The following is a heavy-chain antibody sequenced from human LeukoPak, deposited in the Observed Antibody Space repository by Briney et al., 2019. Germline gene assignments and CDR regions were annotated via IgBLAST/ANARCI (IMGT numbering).Heavy chain of an antibody. CDR2: INPNSGGT. Sequence: ASVKVSCKASGGTFSSYGISWVRQAPGQGLEWMGWINPNSGGTNYAQKFQGRVTMTRDTSISTAYMELSRLRSDDTAVYYCARVIERINWGYQGVDYWGQGTLVTVSS. CDR3: ARVIERINWGYQGVDY. D-gene: IGHD7-27*01. J-gene: IGHJ4*02. CDR1: GGTFSSYG. V-gene: IGHV1-2*02.